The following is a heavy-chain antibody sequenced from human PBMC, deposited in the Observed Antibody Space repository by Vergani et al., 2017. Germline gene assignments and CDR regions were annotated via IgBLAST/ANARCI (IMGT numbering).Heavy chain of an antibody. CDR1: GYSISSGYY. J-gene: IGHJ6*03. CDR3: GSSTKGYYYYYMDV. D-gene: IGHD2-2*01. V-gene: IGHV4-38-2*02. Sequence: QVQLQESGPGLVKPSETLSLTCTVSGYSISSGYYWGWIRQPPGKGLEWIGYIYYSGSTNYNPSLKSRVTISVDTSKNQFSLKLSSVTAADTAVYYCGSSTKGYYYYYMDVWGKGTTVTVSS. CDR2: IYYSGST.